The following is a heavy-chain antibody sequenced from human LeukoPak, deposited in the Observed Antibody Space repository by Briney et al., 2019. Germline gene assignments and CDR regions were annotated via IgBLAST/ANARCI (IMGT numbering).Heavy chain of an antibody. CDR2: IRYDGSNK. J-gene: IGHJ5*02. V-gene: IGHV3-30*02. Sequence: PGGSLRLSYAASGFTFSSYGMHSVRQAPGKRLEWVAFIRYDGSNKYYADSVKGRFTISRDNSKNTLYLQMNSLRAEDTAAYYCAKDLFGYCSSTSCYPHNWLDPWGQRTLVTVPS. CDR3: AKDLFGYCSSTSCYPHNWLDP. CDR1: GFTFSSYG. D-gene: IGHD2-2*01.